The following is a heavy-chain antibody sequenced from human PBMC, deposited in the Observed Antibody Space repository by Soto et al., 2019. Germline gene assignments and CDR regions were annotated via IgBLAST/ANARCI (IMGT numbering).Heavy chain of an antibody. CDR1: GGSFSGYY. D-gene: IGHD5-12*01. Sequence: SETLSLTCAVYGGSFSGYYWCWIRQPPGKGLEWIGEINHSGSTNYNPSLKSRVTISVDTSKNQFSLKLSSVTAADTAVYYCARGDFRLRNDYWGQGILVTVSS. CDR3: ARGDFRLRNDY. V-gene: IGHV4-34*01. J-gene: IGHJ4*02. CDR2: INHSGST.